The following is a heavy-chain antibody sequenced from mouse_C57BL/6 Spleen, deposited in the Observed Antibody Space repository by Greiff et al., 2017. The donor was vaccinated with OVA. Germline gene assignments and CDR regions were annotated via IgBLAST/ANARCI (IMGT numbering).Heavy chain of an antibody. CDR2: IWSGGST. Sequence: QVQLKQSGPGLVQPSQSLSITCTVSGFSLTSYGVHWVRQSPGKGLEWLGVIWSGGSTDYNAAFISRLSISKDNSTSQVFFKMNSLQADDTAIYYCARNEGVLAMDYWGQGTSVTVSS. CDR1: GFSLTSYG. CDR3: ARNEGVLAMDY. J-gene: IGHJ4*01. V-gene: IGHV2-2*01.